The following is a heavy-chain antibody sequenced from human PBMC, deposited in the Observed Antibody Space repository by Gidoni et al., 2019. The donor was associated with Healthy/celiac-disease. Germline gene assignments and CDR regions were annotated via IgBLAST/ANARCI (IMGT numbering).Heavy chain of an antibody. CDR1: GFPFSSYW. V-gene: IGHV3-7*01. J-gene: IGHJ4*02. Sequence: EVQLVESGGGLVQPGGSLRLSCAASGFPFSSYWLSWVRQAPGKGLEWVANIKQDGSEKYYVDSVKGRFTISRDNAKNSLYLQMNSLRAEDTAVYYCARARYCGGDCYYDYWGQGTLVTVSS. CDR3: ARARYCGGDCYYDY. CDR2: IKQDGSEK. D-gene: IGHD2-21*02.